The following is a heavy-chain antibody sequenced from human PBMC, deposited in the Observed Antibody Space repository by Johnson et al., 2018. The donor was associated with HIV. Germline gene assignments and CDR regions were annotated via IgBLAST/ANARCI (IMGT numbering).Heavy chain of an antibody. CDR2: ISSDGSST. Sequence: VQLVESGGGLVQPVGSLILSCAASGFTFSSNWMHWVRQAPGKGLVWVSRISSDGSSTYYADSVKGRFTISRDNARNTMFVQMKSLRAEDTAVYYCARSGPNCAFDFWGQGTMVTVSS. J-gene: IGHJ3*01. CDR3: ARSGPNCAFDF. CDR1: GFTFSSNW. V-gene: IGHV3-74*01. D-gene: IGHD1-1*01.